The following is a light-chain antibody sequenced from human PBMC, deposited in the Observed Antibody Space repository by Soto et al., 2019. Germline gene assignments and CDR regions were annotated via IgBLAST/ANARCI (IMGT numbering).Light chain of an antibody. CDR1: QGVRSY. CDR2: ATS. Sequence: EIVLTQSPATLSLFLGERATLSCRASQGVRSYLAWYQQKPGQAPRFLIYATSNVATGIPARFSGGGSGTDFSLSICSLQSENFAVYYCQQYNNWPRTFGQGTKVDIK. V-gene: IGKV3-11*01. CDR3: QQYNNWPRT. J-gene: IGKJ1*01.